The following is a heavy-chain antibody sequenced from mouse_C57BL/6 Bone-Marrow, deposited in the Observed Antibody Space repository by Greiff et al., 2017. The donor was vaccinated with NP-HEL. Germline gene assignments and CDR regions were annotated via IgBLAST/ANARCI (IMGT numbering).Heavy chain of an antibody. CDR2: INPYNGGT. J-gene: IGHJ2*01. D-gene: IGHD2-4*01. CDR3: ARWDYDGFDY. CDR1: GYTFTDYY. Sequence: EVKLVESGPVLVKPGASVKMSCKASGYTFTDYYMNWVKQSHGKSLEWIGVINPYNGGTSYNQKFKGKATLTVDKSSSTAYMELNSLTSEDSAVYYCARWDYDGFDYWGQGTTLTVSS. V-gene: IGHV1-19*01.